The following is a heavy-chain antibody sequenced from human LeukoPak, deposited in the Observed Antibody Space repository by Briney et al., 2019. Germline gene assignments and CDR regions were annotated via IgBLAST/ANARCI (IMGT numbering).Heavy chain of an antibody. D-gene: IGHD2-2*01. V-gene: IGHV4-30-2*01. CDR1: GGSISSGGYY. Sequence: SQTLSLTCTVSGGSISSGGYYWSCIPQPPGKGLECIGYIYHSGSTYYNPSLKSRVTISVDRSKNQFSLKLSSVTAADTAVYYCARADCSSTSCPIDYWGQGTLVTVSS. CDR2: IYHSGST. J-gene: IGHJ4*02. CDR3: ARADCSSTSCPIDY.